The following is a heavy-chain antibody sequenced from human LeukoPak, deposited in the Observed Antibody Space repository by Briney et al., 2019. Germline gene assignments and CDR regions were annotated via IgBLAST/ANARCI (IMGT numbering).Heavy chain of an antibody. J-gene: IGHJ4*02. V-gene: IGHV3-66*01. CDR2: IYSGGTT. D-gene: IGHD2-15*01. CDR3: ARGRYCSGGNCYGYGDY. CDR1: GFTVSNNY. Sequence: QPGGSLRPSCAASGFTVSNNYMSWVRQAPGKGLEWVSVIYSGGTTYYADSVKGRFTISRDNSKNTLYLLMNSLRAEDTAVYYCARGRYCSGGNCYGYGDYWGQGTLGTVSA.